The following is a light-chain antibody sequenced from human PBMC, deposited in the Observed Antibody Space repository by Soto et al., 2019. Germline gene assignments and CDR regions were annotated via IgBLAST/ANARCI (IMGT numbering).Light chain of an antibody. CDR2: GAS. CDR1: QSISSN. CDR3: QLYNNWPPWT. V-gene: IGKV3-15*01. J-gene: IGKJ3*01. Sequence: EIVMTQSPATLSVSPGERATLSCRASQSISSNLAWYQQKPGQAPRLLIYGASTRATGVPARFSGSRSGTEFTHSFSSMQSEDFAVYYCQLYNNWPPWTFGPGTKVDIK.